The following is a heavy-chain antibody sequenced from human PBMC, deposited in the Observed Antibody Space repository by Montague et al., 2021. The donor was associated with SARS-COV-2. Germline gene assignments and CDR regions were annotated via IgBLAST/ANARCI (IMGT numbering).Heavy chain of an antibody. Sequence: SLRLSCAASGFTFSSYAMYWVRQAPGKGLEWVAVISYDGSNKYYADSVKGRFTISRDNSKNTLYLQMNSLRAEDTAVYYCARPDSGSYLGWFDPWGQGTLVTVSS. CDR2: ISYDGSNK. V-gene: IGHV3-30-3*01. D-gene: IGHD1-26*01. J-gene: IGHJ5*02. CDR3: ARPDSGSYLGWFDP. CDR1: GFTFSSYA.